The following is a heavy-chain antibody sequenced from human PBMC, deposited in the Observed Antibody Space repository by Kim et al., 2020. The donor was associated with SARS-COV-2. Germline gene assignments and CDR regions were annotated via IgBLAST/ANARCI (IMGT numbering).Heavy chain of an antibody. Sequence: SVKVSCKASGFTFTSSAVQWVRQARGQRLEWIGWIVVGSGNTNYALKFQERVTITRDMSTSTAYMELSSLRSEDTAVYYCAADPAFYYYGSGSPQFWVWGQGTLVTVSS. CDR1: GFTFTSSA. D-gene: IGHD3-10*01. J-gene: IGHJ4*02. CDR3: AADPAFYYYGSGSPQFWV. V-gene: IGHV1-58*01. CDR2: IVVGSGNT.